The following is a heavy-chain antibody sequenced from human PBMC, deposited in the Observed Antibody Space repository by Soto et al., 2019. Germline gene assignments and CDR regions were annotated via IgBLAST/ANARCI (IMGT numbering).Heavy chain of an antibody. J-gene: IGHJ4*02. CDR2: INHSGST. D-gene: IGHD3-3*01. CDR3: ASSYYDFWSGPVGY. Sequence: SETLSLTCAVYGGSFSGYYWSWIRQPPGKGLEWIGEINHSGSTNYNPSLKSRVTISVDTSKNQFPLKLSSVTAADTAVYYCASSYYDFWSGPVGYWGQGTLVTVSS. CDR1: GGSFSGYY. V-gene: IGHV4-34*01.